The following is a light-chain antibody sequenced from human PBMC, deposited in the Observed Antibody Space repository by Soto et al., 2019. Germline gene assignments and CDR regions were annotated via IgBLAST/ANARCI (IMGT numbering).Light chain of an antibody. Sequence: EIVLTQSPATLSLSPGERATLSCRASQSVSSYLAWYQQKPGQAPRLLIYGASTRATGIPDRFSGSGSGTEFTLTISRLEPEDFAVYYCQQYGSSGTFGQGTKV. V-gene: IGKV3-20*01. CDR3: QQYGSSGT. J-gene: IGKJ1*01. CDR2: GAS. CDR1: QSVSSY.